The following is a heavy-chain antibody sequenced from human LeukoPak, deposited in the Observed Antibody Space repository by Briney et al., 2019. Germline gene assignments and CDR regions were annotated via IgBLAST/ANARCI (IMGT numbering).Heavy chain of an antibody. CDR3: AKIPIYYDSSGYYTN. CDR2: TSSSGSTI. V-gene: IGHV3-48*03. D-gene: IGHD3-22*01. Sequence: GGSLRLSCAASGFTFSSYEMNWVRQAPGKGLEWVSYTSSSGSTIYYADSVKGRFTIPRDNAKNSLYLQMNSLRAEDTAVYYCAKIPIYYDSSGYYTNWGQGTLVTVSS. J-gene: IGHJ4*02. CDR1: GFTFSSYE.